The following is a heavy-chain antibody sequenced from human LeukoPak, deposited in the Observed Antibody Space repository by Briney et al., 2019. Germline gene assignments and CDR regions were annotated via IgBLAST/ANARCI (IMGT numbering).Heavy chain of an antibody. J-gene: IGHJ5*02. D-gene: IGHD3-10*01. CDR1: GGSISSYY. V-gene: IGHV4-59*01. CDR3: ARNMVRGVIDHWFDP. Sequence: SETLSLTCTVSGGSISSYYWSWIRQPPGKGLEWIGYIYYSGSTNYNPSLKSRVTISVDTSKNQFSLKLSSVTAADTAVYYCARNMVRGVIDHWFDPWGQGTLVTVSS. CDR2: IYYSGST.